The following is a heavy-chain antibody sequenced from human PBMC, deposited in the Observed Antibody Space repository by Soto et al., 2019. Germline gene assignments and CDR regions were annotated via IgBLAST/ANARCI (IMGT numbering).Heavy chain of an antibody. V-gene: IGHV3-7*01. Sequence: EVQLMESGGGLVQPGGSLRLSCAASGFTLSSYWMSWVRQAPGKGLEWVAKIKQDGGEKYYVDSVKGRFTISRDNAKNSLYLQMNSLRAEDTAVYWCARDLSLGFCSGGSCNFDYWGQGTLVTVSS. CDR1: GFTLSSYW. CDR2: IKQDGGEK. J-gene: IGHJ4*02. CDR3: ARDLSLGFCSGGSCNFDY. D-gene: IGHD2-15*01.